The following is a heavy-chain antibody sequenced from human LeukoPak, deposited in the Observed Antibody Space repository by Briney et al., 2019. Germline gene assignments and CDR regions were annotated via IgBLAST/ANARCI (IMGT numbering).Heavy chain of an antibody. CDR2: IKSDGSTT. J-gene: IGHJ4*02. V-gene: IGHV3-74*01. CDR1: GFTFSSYW. D-gene: IGHD5-18*01. CDR3: ARVVDTHFDY. Sequence: GGSLRLSCAASGFTFSSYWIHWVRQAPGKGLVWVSRIKSDGSTTTYADSVKGRFTISRDNAKNTLYLQMNSLRAEDTGVYYCARVVDTHFDYWGQGTLVTVSS.